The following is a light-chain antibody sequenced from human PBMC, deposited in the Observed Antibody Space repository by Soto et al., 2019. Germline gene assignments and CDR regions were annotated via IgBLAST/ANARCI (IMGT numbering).Light chain of an antibody. CDR3: SSYTTSATYV. Sequence: QSALTQPDSLSGSPGQSTTMSCTGTSSDVGAYNYVSWYQQHPGKAPKLMIYDVSDRPSGVSDRFSGSKSGNTASLTISGLQAEDEADYYCSSYTTSATYVFGTGT. J-gene: IGLJ1*01. CDR2: DVS. V-gene: IGLV2-14*03. CDR1: SSDVGAYNY.